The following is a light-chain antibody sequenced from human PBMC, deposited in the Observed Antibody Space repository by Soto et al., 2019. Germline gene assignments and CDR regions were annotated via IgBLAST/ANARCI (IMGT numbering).Light chain of an antibody. CDR2: RNN. Sequence: QSGLTQPPSASGTPGQRVIISCSGKTPNIGSNYVYWYRHLPGTAPQLLIYRNNQRPSGVPDRFSGSKSRTSASLASSGLRSEDEADYYSASWDDSLSGRVFGGGTKLTVL. J-gene: IGLJ3*02. CDR3: ASWDDSLSGRV. V-gene: IGLV1-47*01. CDR1: TPNIGSNY.